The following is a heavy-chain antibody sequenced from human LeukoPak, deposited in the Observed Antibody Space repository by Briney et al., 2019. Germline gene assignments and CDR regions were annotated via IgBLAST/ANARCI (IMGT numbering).Heavy chain of an antibody. CDR2: ISSGSSDI. Sequence: PGGSQKLSCAASGFTFSTYSMTWVRQAPGKGLEWVSSISSGSSDISYADSVKGRFTISRDNAKYSLYLQVNSLRAEDTAVYYCARLTGVVNAFDYWGQGTLVTVSS. V-gene: IGHV3-21*01. CDR1: GFTFSTYS. D-gene: IGHD4-23*01. CDR3: ARLTGVVNAFDY. J-gene: IGHJ4*02.